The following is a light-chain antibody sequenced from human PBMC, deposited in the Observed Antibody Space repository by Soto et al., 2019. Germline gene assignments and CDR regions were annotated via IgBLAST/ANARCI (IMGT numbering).Light chain of an antibody. CDR3: QQYSNWPPAIT. J-gene: IGKJ5*01. V-gene: IGKV1-5*03. Sequence: DIQMTQSPSTLSATEGDRVTISCRASQSVSIWLAWYQQKPGRAPKLLIYKSSILESGVPSRFSGSGSGTEFTLIISSLQSEDVALYYCQQYSNWPPAITFGQGTDWR. CDR2: KSS. CDR1: QSVSIW.